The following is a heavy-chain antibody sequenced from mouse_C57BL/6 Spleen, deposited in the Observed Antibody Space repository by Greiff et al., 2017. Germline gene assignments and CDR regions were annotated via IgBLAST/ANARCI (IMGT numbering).Heavy chain of an antibody. D-gene: IGHD1-1*01. CDR1: GYTFTSYW. CDR2: IDPSDSET. CDR3: ARGRHGYYGRPIDY. V-gene: IGHV1-52*01. J-gene: IGHJ2*01. Sequence: VQLQQPGAELVRPGSSVKLSCKASGYTFTSYWMHWVKQRPIQGLEWIGNIDPSDSETHYNQKFKDKATLTVDKSSSTAYMQLSSLTSEDSAVYYCARGRHGYYGRPIDYWGQGTTLTVSS.